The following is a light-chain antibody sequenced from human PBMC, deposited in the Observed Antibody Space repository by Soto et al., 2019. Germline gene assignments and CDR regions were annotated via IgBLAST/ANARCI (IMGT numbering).Light chain of an antibody. CDR2: DAS. CDR3: QQRSNWPLT. J-gene: IGKJ4*01. V-gene: IGKV3-11*02. Sequence: EIVLTQSPVTLSLSPGDTATLSCRASESVVRYLAWYQQKPGQAPRLLIYDASKRATGIPARFSGSRYGRDFTLTISSLEPEDFAVYYCQQRSNWPLTFGGGTKVEIK. CDR1: ESVVRY.